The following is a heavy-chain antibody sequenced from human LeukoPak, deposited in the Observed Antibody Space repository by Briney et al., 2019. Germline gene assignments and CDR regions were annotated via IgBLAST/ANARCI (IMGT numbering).Heavy chain of an antibody. V-gene: IGHV3-48*01. D-gene: IGHD3-22*01. J-gene: IGHJ4*02. Sequence: GGSLRLSCAAPGFTFSSHSMNWVRQAPGKGLEWVSYISSSSSTIYYADSVKGRFTTSRDNAKNSLYLQMNSLRAEDTAVYYCARGAYYYEDWGQGTLVTVSS. CDR1: GFTFSSHS. CDR3: ARGAYYYED. CDR2: ISSSSSTI.